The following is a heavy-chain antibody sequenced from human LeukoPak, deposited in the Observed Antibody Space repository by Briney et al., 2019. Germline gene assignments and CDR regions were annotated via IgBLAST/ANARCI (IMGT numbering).Heavy chain of an antibody. J-gene: IGHJ4*02. V-gene: IGHV4-59*01. CDR3: ARDSSFPYSSSSIDD. CDR1: GGSINNYY. Sequence: SETLSLTCTVSGGSINNYYWSWIRQPPGKGLEWIGYIYYSGNTNYNPSLKSRVAMSVDTSKNQFSLKLSSVTAADTAVYYCARDSSFPYSSSSIDDWGQGTLVTVSS. D-gene: IGHD6-13*01. CDR2: IYYSGNT.